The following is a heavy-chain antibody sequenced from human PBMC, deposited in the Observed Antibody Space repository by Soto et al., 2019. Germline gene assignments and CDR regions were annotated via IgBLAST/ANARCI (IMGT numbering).Heavy chain of an antibody. D-gene: IGHD2-2*02. CDR3: AKYTANEDLGKS. V-gene: IGHV3-23*01. J-gene: IGHJ4*02. CDR2: ITWGHYT. CDR1: GFTFPAYA. Sequence: EVQLLESGGDLTQHGGSLRLSCTASGFTFPAYAMGWVRQAPGKGLEWVSGITWGHYTFYEASVRARFTISRDKPGNTVYLPMNRLTVEGTALYYCAKYTANEDLGKSWGQGTLVTVSS.